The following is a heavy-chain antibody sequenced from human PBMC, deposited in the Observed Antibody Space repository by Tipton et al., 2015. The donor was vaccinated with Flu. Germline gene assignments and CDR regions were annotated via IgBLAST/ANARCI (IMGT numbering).Heavy chain of an antibody. Sequence: SLRLSCAASGFTFSSYSMNWVRQAPGKGLEWVSSISSSSSYIYYADSVEGRFTISRDNAKNSLYLQMNSLRAEDTAVYYCARAKKVVVPVNWFGPWGQGNLVTVSS. CDR2: ISSSSSYI. V-gene: IGHV3-21*01. CDR3: ARAKKVVVPVNWFGP. D-gene: IGHD2-15*01. CDR1: GFTFSSYS. J-gene: IGHJ5*02.